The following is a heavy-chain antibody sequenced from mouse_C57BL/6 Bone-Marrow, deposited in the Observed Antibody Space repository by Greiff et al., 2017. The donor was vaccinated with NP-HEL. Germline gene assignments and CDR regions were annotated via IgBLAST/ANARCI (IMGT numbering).Heavy chain of an antibody. CDR1: GFSLTSYA. Sequence: VQLQQSGPGLVAPSQSLSITCTVSGFSLTSYAISWVRQPPGKGLEWLGVIWTGGGTNYNSALKSRLSISKDNSKSQVFLKMNSLQTDDTARYYCARNRITTVVAYYAMDYWGQGTSVTVAS. V-gene: IGHV2-9-1*01. CDR2: IWTGGGT. J-gene: IGHJ4*01. CDR3: ARNRITTVVAYYAMDY. D-gene: IGHD1-1*01.